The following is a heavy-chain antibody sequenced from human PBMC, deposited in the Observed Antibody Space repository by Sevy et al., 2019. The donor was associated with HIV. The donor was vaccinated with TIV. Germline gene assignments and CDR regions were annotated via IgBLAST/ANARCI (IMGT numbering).Heavy chain of an antibody. Sequence: ASVKVSCKTSGGTFSDYAFSWVRQAPGQGLEWMGSINPIFDTANYAKKFQGRVTITADESTSTVYMELSSLRSEDSAIFYCAGEEDDSSSLHYYMDVWGKGTTVTVSS. CDR1: GGTFSDYA. CDR3: AGEEDDSSSLHYYMDV. D-gene: IGHD6-6*01. J-gene: IGHJ6*03. V-gene: IGHV1-69*13. CDR2: INPIFDTA.